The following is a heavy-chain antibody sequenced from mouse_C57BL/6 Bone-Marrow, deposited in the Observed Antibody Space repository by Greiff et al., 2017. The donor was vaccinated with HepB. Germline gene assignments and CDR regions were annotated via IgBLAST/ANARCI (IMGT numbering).Heavy chain of an antibody. V-gene: IGHV1-82*01. D-gene: IGHD1-3*01. Sequence: LQESGPELVKPGASVKISCKASGYAFSSSWMNWVKQRPGKGLEWIGRIYPGDGDTNYNGKFKGKATLTADKSSSTAYMQLSSLTSEDSAVYFCARRKWSWEMDYWGQGTSVTVSS. CDR1: GYAFSSSW. CDR3: ARRKWSWEMDY. CDR2: IYPGDGDT. J-gene: IGHJ4*01.